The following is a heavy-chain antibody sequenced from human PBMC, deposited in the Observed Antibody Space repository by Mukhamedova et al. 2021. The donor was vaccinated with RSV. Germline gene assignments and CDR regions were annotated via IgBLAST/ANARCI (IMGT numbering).Heavy chain of an antibody. CDR2: ISKDGSNK. V-gene: IGHV3-30*18. J-gene: IGHJ6*03. Sequence: VRQAPGKGLEWVAVISKDGSNKYYADSVKGRFTISRDNSKNTLDLQMNSLRAEDTAVYYCAKDGGGSGRITIRPYYYYIDVWGK. D-gene: IGHD1-26*01. CDR3: AKDGGGSGRITIRPYYYYIDV.